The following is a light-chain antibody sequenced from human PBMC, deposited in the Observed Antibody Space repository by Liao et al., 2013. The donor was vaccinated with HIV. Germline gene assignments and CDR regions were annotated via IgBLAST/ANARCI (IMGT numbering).Light chain of an antibody. J-gene: IGLJ3*02. V-gene: IGLV3-21*04. CDR1: NIGSKS. Sequence: SYDLTQPPSVSVAPGKTARITCGGNNIGSKSVHWYQQKPGQAPVVVIYYDNDRPSGIPERFSGSNSGNTATLSISRVEAGDEADYYCQMWGGTSAQVLFGGGTQL. CDR2: YDN. CDR3: QMWGGTSAQVL.